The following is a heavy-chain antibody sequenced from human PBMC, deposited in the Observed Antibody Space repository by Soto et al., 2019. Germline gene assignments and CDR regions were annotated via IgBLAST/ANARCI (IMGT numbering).Heavy chain of an antibody. D-gene: IGHD3-10*01. CDR2: IKEDGSER. CDR1: GFIFSSYW. Sequence: GGSLILSCTASGFIFSSYWMSWVRQAPGKGLEWVANIKEDGSERYYVDSVKGRFTISRDNAKNSLYLQMSSLRAEDTAVYYCARATGADKEDYWGQGT. V-gene: IGHV3-7*04. J-gene: IGHJ4*02. CDR3: ARATGADKEDY.